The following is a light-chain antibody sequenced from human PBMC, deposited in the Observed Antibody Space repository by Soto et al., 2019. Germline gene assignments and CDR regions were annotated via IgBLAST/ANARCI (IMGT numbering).Light chain of an antibody. Sequence: QSALTQPRSVSGSPGQSVTISCTGTSSDVGGYNFVSWYQHHPGKAPKVLIYDVSKRPSGVPDRFPGSKSGNTASLTISGLQAEDEADYHCCSYAGTYTYVVFGGGTKVTVL. V-gene: IGLV2-11*01. CDR2: DVS. CDR1: SSDVGGYNF. CDR3: CSYAGTYTYVV. J-gene: IGLJ2*01.